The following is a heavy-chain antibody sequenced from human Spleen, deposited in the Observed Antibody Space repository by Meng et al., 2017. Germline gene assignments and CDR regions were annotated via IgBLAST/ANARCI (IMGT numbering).Heavy chain of an antibody. V-gene: IGHV3-23*04. CDR3: ARDRGAAGTDY. D-gene: IGHD6-13*01. Sequence: GQLVEAGGGLVQLGWSLRLSCVASEFTFSSYAMSWVRQAPGKGLEWVSSISGSGGNIYFADSVRGRFTISRDNSKSTLYLQMNSLRGEVTAVYYCARDRGAAGTDYWGQGTLVTVSS. CDR2: ISGSGGNI. CDR1: EFTFSSYA. J-gene: IGHJ4*02.